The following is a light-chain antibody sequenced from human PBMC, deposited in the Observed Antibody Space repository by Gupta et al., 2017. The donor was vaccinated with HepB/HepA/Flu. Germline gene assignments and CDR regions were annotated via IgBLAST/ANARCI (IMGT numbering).Light chain of an antibody. CDR2: ATP. CDR1: QSVSNNF. J-gene: IGKJ1*01. V-gene: IGKV3-20*01. Sequence: EIVLTQSPGTLSLSPGERATLSCRASQSVSNNFLAWYQQKPGQTPRLLIYATPNRATGIPDRFSGSGSGTDFTLTISRLEPEDFAVYYCHQYGSSPRTFGQGTKVEIK. CDR3: HQYGSSPRT.